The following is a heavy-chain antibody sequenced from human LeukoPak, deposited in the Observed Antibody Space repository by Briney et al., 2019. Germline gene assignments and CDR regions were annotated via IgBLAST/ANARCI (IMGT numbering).Heavy chain of an antibody. J-gene: IGHJ6*03. D-gene: IGHD3-22*01. CDR2: ISSSSSYI. V-gene: IGHV3-21*01. Sequence: PGGSLRLSCAASGFTFSSYSMNWVRQAPGKGLEWVSSISSSSSYIYYADSVKGRFTISRDNAKNSPYLQMNGLRAEDTAVYYCARDSGNYYDSSGFYYMDVWGKGTTVTVSS. CDR3: ARDSGNYYDSSGFYYMDV. CDR1: GFTFSSYS.